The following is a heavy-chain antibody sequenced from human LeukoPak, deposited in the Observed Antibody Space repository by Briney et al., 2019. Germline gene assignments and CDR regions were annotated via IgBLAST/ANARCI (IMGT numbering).Heavy chain of an antibody. D-gene: IGHD3-10*01. J-gene: IGHJ4*02. CDR1: GFTFNSYA. CDR2: ISYDGSNK. CDR3: ARDPDSYGSGSLHFDY. V-gene: IGHV3-30-3*01. Sequence: GGSLRLSCAASGFTFNSYAMHWVRQAPGKGLEWVAVISYDGSNKYYADSVKGRFTISRDNSKNTLYLQMNSLRDEDTAVYYCARDPDSYGSGSLHFDYWGQGTLVTVSS.